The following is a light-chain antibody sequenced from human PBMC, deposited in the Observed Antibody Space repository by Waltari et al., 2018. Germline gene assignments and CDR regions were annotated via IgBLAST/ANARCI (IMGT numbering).Light chain of an antibody. CDR2: SND. Sequence: QSVLTQPPSASGTPGQRVTISCSGSSSNIGSNYVNWYQQFPGTAPKVLIYSNDQRPSGVPDRFYGSKSGTSASLAISGLQSEDEADYYCGTWDDSLKGWVFGGGTKLTVL. CDR1: SSNIGSNY. CDR3: GTWDDSLKGWV. J-gene: IGLJ3*02. V-gene: IGLV1-44*01.